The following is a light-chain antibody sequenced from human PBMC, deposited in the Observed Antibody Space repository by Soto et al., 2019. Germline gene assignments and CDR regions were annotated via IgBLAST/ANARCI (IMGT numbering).Light chain of an antibody. CDR1: QGISNW. J-gene: IGKJ5*01. CDR2: TAS. CDR3: QQASAFPIP. V-gene: IGKV1-12*01. Sequence: DIQMTQSPSCVSASVGDRVTVTCRASQGISNWLAWYQQKPGKAPKLLIYTASTLGSVVPSRFSGSGYGTDFTLTISSLQPEDFATYYCQQASAFPIPFGQGTRLEIK.